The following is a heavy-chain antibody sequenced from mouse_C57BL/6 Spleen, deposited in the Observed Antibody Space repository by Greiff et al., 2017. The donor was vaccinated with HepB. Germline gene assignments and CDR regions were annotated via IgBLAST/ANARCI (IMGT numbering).Heavy chain of an antibody. Sequence: QVQLQQSGAELVKPGASVKISCKASGYAFSSYWMNWVKQRPGKGLEWIGQIYPGDGDTNYNGKFKGKATLTADKSSSTAYMQLSSLTSEDSAVYFCARGVYYDYDGGYYFDYWGQGTTLTVSS. CDR1: GYAFSSYW. J-gene: IGHJ2*01. CDR3: ARGVYYDYDGGYYFDY. V-gene: IGHV1-80*01. D-gene: IGHD2-4*01. CDR2: IYPGDGDT.